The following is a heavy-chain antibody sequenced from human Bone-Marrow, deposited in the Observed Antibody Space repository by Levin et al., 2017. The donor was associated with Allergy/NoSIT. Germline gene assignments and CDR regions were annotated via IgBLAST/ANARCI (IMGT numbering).Heavy chain of an antibody. CDR3: ASSYCSGGTCYKKLDY. CDR1: GFTFSDYY. D-gene: IGHD2-15*01. CDR2: ISSSGSTI. V-gene: IGHV3-11*01. Sequence: GGSLRLSCAASGFTFSDYYMSWIRQAPGKGLEWVSYISSSGSTISYADSVKGRFTISRDNAKNSLYLQINSLRAEDTAVYYCASSYCSGGTCYKKLDYWGQGTLVTVSS. J-gene: IGHJ4*02.